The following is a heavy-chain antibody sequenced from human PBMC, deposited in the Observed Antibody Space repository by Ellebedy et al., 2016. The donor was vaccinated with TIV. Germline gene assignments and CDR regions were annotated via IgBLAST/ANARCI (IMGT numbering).Heavy chain of an antibody. CDR1: GFTFSSYW. CDR3: ARKPMNPTDLYGNFDH. Sequence: PGGSLRLSCAASGFTFSSYWMTWVRQAPGKGLEWVAVIWSDGSLKYYADSVKGRFTISRDNSKNTLYLQMNSLRAEDTAVYYCARKPMNPTDLYGNFDHWGQGTLVTVSS. V-gene: IGHV3-33*08. CDR2: IWSDGSLK. D-gene: IGHD1-1*01. J-gene: IGHJ4*02.